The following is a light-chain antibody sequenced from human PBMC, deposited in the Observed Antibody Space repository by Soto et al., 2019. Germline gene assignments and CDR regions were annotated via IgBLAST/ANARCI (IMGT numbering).Light chain of an antibody. Sequence: DIEMTQSPSTLSASVGDRVTITCRASQNINTLLAWYQQKPGRAPKLLIYDASSLEGGVPSRFSGSGFGTEFILTISSLQPDDFATYYCQQFHTYYTFGQGTNVHIK. CDR2: DAS. CDR1: QNINTL. CDR3: QQFHTYYT. V-gene: IGKV1-5*01. J-gene: IGKJ2*01.